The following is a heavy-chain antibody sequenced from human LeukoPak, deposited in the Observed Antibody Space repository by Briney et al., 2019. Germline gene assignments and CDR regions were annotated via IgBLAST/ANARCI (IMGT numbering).Heavy chain of an antibody. CDR3: ASEYDSRGAYYGMDV. J-gene: IGHJ6*02. Sequence: GGSLRLSCAASGFTIGGFAMTWVRQAPGKGLEWVSSISSSSSYIYYADSVKGRFTISRDNAKNSLYLQMNSLRAEDTAVYYCASEYDSRGAYYGMDVWGQGTTVTVSS. CDR2: ISSSSSYI. CDR1: GFTIGGFA. D-gene: IGHD3-22*01. V-gene: IGHV3-21*01.